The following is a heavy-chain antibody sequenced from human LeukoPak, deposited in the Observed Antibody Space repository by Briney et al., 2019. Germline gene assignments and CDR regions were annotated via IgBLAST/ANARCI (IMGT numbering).Heavy chain of an antibody. Sequence: PSETLSLTCTVSGGSISSYYWSWIRQPAGKGLEWIGRIYTSGSTNYNPSLKSRVTMSVDTSKNQFSLKLSSVTAADTAVYYCARVFLGEDNDGYPGHFDYWGQGTLVTVSS. CDR2: IYTSGST. D-gene: IGHD5-24*01. CDR1: GGSISSYY. CDR3: ARVFLGEDNDGYPGHFDY. V-gene: IGHV4-4*07. J-gene: IGHJ4*02.